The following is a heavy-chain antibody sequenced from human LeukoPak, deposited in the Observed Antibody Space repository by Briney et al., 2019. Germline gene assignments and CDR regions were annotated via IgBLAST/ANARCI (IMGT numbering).Heavy chain of an antibody. CDR3: AKDSVFPDY. CDR2: IKQDRSEK. V-gene: IGHV3-7*03. CDR1: GFTFGSYA. Sequence: GGSLRLSCAASGFTFGSYAMSWVRQAPGQGLEWVANIKQDRSEKYYVDSVKGRFTISRDNSKNTLYLQMNSLRAEDTAVYYCAKDSVFPDYWGQGTLVTVSS. J-gene: IGHJ4*02. D-gene: IGHD1-14*01.